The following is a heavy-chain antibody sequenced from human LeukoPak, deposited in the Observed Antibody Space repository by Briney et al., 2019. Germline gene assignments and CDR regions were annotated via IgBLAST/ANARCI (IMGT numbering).Heavy chain of an antibody. J-gene: IGHJ4*02. CDR3: ARRAGYSYDY. CDR1: GYTFTGYY. Sequence: ASVKVSCKASGYTFTGYYMHWGRQAAGPGLEWMGWINPNSGGTNYAQKFQGRVTMTRDTSISTAYMQLSSLRPEDTAVYYCARRAGYSYDYWGQGTLVTVSS. V-gene: IGHV1-2*02. CDR2: INPNSGGT. D-gene: IGHD5-18*01.